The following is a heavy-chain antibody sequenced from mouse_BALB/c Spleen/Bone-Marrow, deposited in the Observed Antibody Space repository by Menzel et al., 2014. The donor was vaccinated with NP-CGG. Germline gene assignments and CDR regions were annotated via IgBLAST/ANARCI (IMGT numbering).Heavy chain of an antibody. J-gene: IGHJ4*01. D-gene: IGHD1-1*01. CDR1: GYTFSNYW. V-gene: IGHV1-80*01. CDR3: ASRGDYSYAMDY. CDR2: IYPGDGDT. Sequence: VQGVESGAELVRPGSSVKISCKAPGYTFSNYWMNWMKQRPGQGLEWIGQIYPGDGDTNYIGKFTGKATLTADKSSSTAYMQLSSLTSEDSAVYFCASRGDYSYAMDYWGQGTSVTVSS.